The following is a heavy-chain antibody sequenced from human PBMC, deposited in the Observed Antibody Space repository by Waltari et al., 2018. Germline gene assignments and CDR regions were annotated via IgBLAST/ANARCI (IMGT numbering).Heavy chain of an antibody. J-gene: IGHJ3*02. Sequence: EVQLVESGGGLVKPGGSLRLSCADSGFTSSNAWMSWVSQAPGKGLEWVGRIKSKTDGGTTDFAAPVKGRFTISSDDSKNTLYLQMNSLKTEDTSVYYCTTDEQCLDLNVFDIWGQGTMVTVSS. D-gene: IGHD6-19*01. V-gene: IGHV3-15*01. CDR3: TTDEQCLDLNVFDI. CDR1: GFTSSNAW. CDR2: IKSKTDGGTT.